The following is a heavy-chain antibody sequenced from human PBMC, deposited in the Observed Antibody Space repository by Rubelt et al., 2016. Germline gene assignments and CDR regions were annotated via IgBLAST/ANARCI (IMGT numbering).Heavy chain of an antibody. Sequence: QAPGKGLEWMGGFDPEDGETIYAQKIQGRVTMTEDTSTDTAYMELSSLRSEDTAVYYCATTGRSWDWGQGTLVTVSS. J-gene: IGHJ4*02. CDR3: ATTGRSWD. D-gene: IGHD6-13*01. CDR2: FDPEDGET. V-gene: IGHV1-24*01.